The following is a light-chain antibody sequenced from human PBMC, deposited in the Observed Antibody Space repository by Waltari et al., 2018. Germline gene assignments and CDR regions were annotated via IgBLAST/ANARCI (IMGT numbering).Light chain of an antibody. CDR3: NSRDSSGSHVV. CDR1: SPRSHY. V-gene: IGLV3-19*01. J-gene: IGLJ2*01. CDR2: HKN. Sequence: SSELTQDPSVSVALGLTVRITFQGDSPRSHYASWYQQKPGQAPVLVIYHKNNRPSGIPDRFSGSTSGNTASLTITGSQAEDEADYYCNSRDSSGSHVVFGGGTKLTVL.